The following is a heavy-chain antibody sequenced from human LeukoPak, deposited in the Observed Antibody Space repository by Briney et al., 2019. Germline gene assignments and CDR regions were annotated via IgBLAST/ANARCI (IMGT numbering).Heavy chain of an antibody. V-gene: IGHV3-74*01. CDR2: IIGDGSSI. CDR3: ARGHVPGSARHWDY. D-gene: IGHD3-10*01. J-gene: IGHJ4*02. CDR1: GFTFSNYW. Sequence: PGGSLRLSCAASGFTFSNYWMHWVRQAPGRGLVWISRIIGDGSSINYADSVKGRFTNSRDNAKNTLYLQMNSLRAEDTGIYYCARGHVPGSARHWDYWGQGTLATVSS.